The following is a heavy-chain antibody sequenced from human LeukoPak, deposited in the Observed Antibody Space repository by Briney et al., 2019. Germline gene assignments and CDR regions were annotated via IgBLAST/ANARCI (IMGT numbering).Heavy chain of an antibody. CDR3: ARVSGYDWESFYDY. V-gene: IGHV4-61*08. CDR2: IYFSGST. Sequence: SETLSLTCTVSGGSISSFYWSWFYWSWIRQPPGKGLEWIGYIYFSGSTNYNPSLKSRVTISVDTSKNQFSLKLSSVTAADTAMYYCARVSGYDWESFYDYWGQGSLVTVSS. CDR1: GGSISS. D-gene: IGHD5-12*01. J-gene: IGHJ4*02.